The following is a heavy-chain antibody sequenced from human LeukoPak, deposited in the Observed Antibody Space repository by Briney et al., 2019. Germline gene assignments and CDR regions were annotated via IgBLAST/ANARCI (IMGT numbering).Heavy chain of an antibody. V-gene: IGHV3-23*01. CDR3: TRDDAVGGGYLDC. CDR2: IRDSGDNT. D-gene: IGHD6-19*01. J-gene: IGHJ4*02. CDR1: GFNFNNYA. Sequence: SGGSLRLSCVASGFNFNNYAMTWVRRAPGKGLEWVSAIRDSGDNTYYADSVKGRFTISRDKSKNTLFLQMNSLRAEDTAIYYCTRDDAVGGGYLDCWGQGVLVTVSS.